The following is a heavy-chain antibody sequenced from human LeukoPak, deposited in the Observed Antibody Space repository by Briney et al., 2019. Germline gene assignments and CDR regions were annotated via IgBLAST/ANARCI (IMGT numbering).Heavy chain of an antibody. D-gene: IGHD2-8*01. J-gene: IGHJ5*02. V-gene: IGHV3-30*03. Sequence: PGTSLRLSCAASGFSFRDYGMHWVRQAPGKGLQWVAVISFDGRNQYYGDSVRGRFTISRDNSKNTLYLQMNSLRVEDTAVYYCARDILYRSLNWFDPWGQGTLVTVSS. CDR1: GFSFRDYG. CDR3: ARDILYRSLNWFDP. CDR2: ISFDGRNQ.